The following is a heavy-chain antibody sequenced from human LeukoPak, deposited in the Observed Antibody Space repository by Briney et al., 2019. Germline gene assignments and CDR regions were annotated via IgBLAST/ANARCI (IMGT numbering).Heavy chain of an antibody. CDR1: GFTFRSYS. CDR2: IGYDGSNE. J-gene: IGHJ6*03. CDR3: ATRQTTPDYYMDV. V-gene: IGHV3-30*02. Sequence: GGPLRLSLSASGFTFRSYSMHLGRQAPGKGLEWGAFIGYDGSNEYYADSVKGRFTISRDNSKNTLYLQMNSLRPEDTAVYYCATRQTTPDYYMDVWGKGTTVTVSS. D-gene: IGHD1/OR15-1a*01.